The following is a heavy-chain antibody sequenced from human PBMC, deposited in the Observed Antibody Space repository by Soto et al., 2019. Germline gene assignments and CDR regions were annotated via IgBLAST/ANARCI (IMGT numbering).Heavy chain of an antibody. Sequence: GGSLRLSCAASGFTFSSYAMSWVRQAPGKGLEWVSAISGSGGGTYYADSVKGRFTISRDNSKNTLNLQMNSLRAEDTAVYYSAKARPISYDMDVWGQGTTVTVSS. V-gene: IGHV3-23*01. CDR3: AKARPISYDMDV. CDR2: ISGSGGGT. J-gene: IGHJ6*02. CDR1: GFTFSSYA.